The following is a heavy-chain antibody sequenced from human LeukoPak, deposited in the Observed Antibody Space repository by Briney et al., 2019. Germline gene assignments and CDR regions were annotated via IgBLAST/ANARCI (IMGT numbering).Heavy chain of an antibody. V-gene: IGHV1-2*02. CDR1: GGTFSSYA. CDR3: ARVSTSGYRDWLDP. D-gene: IGHD3-9*01. J-gene: IGHJ5*02. Sequence: ASAKVSCKASGGTFSSYAISWVRQAPGQGLESMGWIYPKSGGTNSAQEFQGRVTMTRDTSISTAYMELSRLKFDDTAVYYCARVSTSGYRDWLDPWGQGTLVTVSS. CDR2: IYPKSGGT.